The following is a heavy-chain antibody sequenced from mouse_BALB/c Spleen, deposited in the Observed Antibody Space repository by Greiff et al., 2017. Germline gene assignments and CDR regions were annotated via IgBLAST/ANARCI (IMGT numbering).Heavy chain of an antibody. CDR1: GFTFSSFG. V-gene: IGHV5-17*02. CDR2: ISSGSSTI. D-gene: IGHD4-1*01. Sequence: DVQLVESGGGLVQPGGSRKLSCAASGFTFSSFGMHWVRQAPEKGLEWVAYISSGSSTIYYADTVKGRFTISRDNPKNTLFLQMTILRSEDTAMYYCARGGTGYFDYWGQGTTLTVSS. J-gene: IGHJ2*01. CDR3: ARGGTGYFDY.